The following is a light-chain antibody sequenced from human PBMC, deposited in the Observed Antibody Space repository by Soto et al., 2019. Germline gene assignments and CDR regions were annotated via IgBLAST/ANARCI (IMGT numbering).Light chain of an antibody. CDR1: QTIDTY. J-gene: IGKJ2*01. V-gene: IGKV1-39*01. CDR3: QQSTWIPYT. Sequence: DIQMTQSPSSLSASVGDRVTITCRASQTIDTYLNWYQQNPGKAPKLLNYASSTLQNGGSSRFSGRGSGTYFTLTSSSLQPEYFATYCFQQSTWIPYTFGRGTKLEIK. CDR2: ASS.